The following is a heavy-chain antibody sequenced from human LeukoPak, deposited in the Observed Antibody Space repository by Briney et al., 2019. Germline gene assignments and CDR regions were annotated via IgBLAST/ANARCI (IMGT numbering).Heavy chain of an antibody. J-gene: IGHJ4*02. CDR3: ARDGPDCISTRCYFWFDY. V-gene: IGHV3-48*03. CDR2: ISSSGGTI. CDR1: GFTFSSYE. D-gene: IGHD2-2*01. Sequence: GGSLRLSCTPSGFTFSSYEMNWVRQAPGKGLEWVSYISSSGGTIYYADSVKGRFTISRDNAKNSLYLQMNSLRAEDTAVYYCARDGPDCISTRCYFWFDYWGQGALVTVSS.